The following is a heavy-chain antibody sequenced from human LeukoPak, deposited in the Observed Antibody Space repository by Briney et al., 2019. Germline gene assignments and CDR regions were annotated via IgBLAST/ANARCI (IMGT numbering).Heavy chain of an antibody. J-gene: IGHJ5*02. CDR2: TSHDGGSK. Sequence: GRSLRLSCAASGFTFSTYAMYWVRQAPGKGLEWVAITSHDGGSKYYADSVKGRFTISRDNPKNTLYLQMNSLRTEDTAVYYCARDRGSWGQGTLVTVSS. CDR3: ARDRGS. D-gene: IGHD3-10*01. CDR1: GFTFSTYA. V-gene: IGHV3-30-3*01.